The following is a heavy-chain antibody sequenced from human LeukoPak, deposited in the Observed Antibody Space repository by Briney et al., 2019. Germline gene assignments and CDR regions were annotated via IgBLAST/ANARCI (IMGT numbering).Heavy chain of an antibody. CDR2: IYYSGST. V-gene: IGHV4-39*02. J-gene: IGHJ4*02. Sequence: SETLSLTCAVTGGSISSSSYYWGWIRQPPGKGLECIGSIYYSGSTYYNPSLKSRVTISIDTSKNHFSLELSSVTAADTAVYYCARDDTGYSSGWSKDFDYWGQGTLVTVSS. CDR1: GGSISSSSYY. CDR3: ARDDTGYSSGWSKDFDY. D-gene: IGHD6-19*01.